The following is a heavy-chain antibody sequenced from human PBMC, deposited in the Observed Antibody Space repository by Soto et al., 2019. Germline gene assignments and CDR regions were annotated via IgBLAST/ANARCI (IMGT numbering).Heavy chain of an antibody. V-gene: IGHV3-7*01. CDR2: IKQDGSEK. CDR3: VRDWSTFWGMDV. CDR1: VFTFITYW. J-gene: IGHJ6*02. Sequence: GWSLRLSCASSVFTFITYWMNWVRQAPGKGLEWVANIKQDGSEKYYVDSVKGRFAISRDNAKDSLFLQMNNLRAEDTAVYYCVRDWSTFWGMDVWGQGTTVTVSS.